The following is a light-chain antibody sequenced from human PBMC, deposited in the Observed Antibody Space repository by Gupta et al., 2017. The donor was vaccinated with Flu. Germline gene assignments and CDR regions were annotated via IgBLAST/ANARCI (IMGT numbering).Light chain of an antibody. CDR3: QSYDSSLRVV. J-gene: IGLJ2*01. Sequence: QSVLTPPPSVSGAPGQRVTISCTGSSSNIGAGYDVHWYQQLPGTAPKLLIYGNSNLPSGVPDRFSGAKSGTSASLAITGLQAEDEADYYCQSYDSSLRVVFGGGTKLTVL. V-gene: IGLV1-40*01. CDR1: SSNIGAGYD. CDR2: GNS.